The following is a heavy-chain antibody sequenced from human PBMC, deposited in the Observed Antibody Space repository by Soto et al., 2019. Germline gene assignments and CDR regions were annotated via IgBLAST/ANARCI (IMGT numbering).Heavy chain of an antibody. CDR1: GYAFSFG. Sequence: VQSGGEVKKPGASVRVSCKASGYAFSFGFSWVRQAPGQGLEWMGWISASDGSTNSAQKFRCRISLTTDTSTNTADVDLLSLTSDDTAVYFCATYYFGSGSYYRFDNWGQGTLVTVSS. D-gene: IGHD3-10*01. CDR3: ATYYFGSGSYYRFDN. V-gene: IGHV1-18*01. J-gene: IGHJ4*02. CDR2: ISASDGST.